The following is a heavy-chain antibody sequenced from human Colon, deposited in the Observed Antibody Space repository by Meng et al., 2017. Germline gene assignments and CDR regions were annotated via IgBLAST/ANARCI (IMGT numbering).Heavy chain of an antibody. CDR3: ARATMARLFDY. V-gene: IGHV4-4*02. Sequence: SETLSLTCAVSAGSISSDNLWSGVRQTPGKGLEWIGEVWRSGSTYYNPSLKSRVTISIDESRNQFSLNLGPVTAADTAVYFCARATMARLFDYWGPGTLVTVSS. CDR1: AGSISSDNL. CDR2: VWRSGST. J-gene: IGHJ4*02. D-gene: IGHD5-24*01.